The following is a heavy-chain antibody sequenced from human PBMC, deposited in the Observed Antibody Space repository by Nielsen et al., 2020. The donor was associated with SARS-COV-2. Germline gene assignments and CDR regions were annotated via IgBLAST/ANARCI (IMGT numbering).Heavy chain of an antibody. D-gene: IGHD3-9*01. V-gene: IGHV1-46*01. CDR1: GYTFTSYG. CDR3: ARGPPVLRYFGHVDY. CDR2: INPSGGST. J-gene: IGHJ4*02. Sequence: ASVKVSCKASGYTFTSYGISWVRQAPGQGLEWMGIINPSGGSTSYAQKFQGRVTMTRDTSTSTVYMELSSLRSEDTAVYYCARGPPVLRYFGHVDYWGQGTLVTVSS.